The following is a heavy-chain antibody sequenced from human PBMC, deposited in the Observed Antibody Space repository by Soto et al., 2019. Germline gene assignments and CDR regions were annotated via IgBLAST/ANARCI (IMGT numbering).Heavy chain of an antibody. Sequence: PGESLKISCMGSGYKVSTWHNFTSYWIAWVRQMPGEGLEWMGIIYPGDSDTRYSPSFQGQVTISADKSINSVYLQWSSLKASDSAVYYCATLDAVGDYYGIDVWGQGTTVTVSS. J-gene: IGHJ6*02. CDR2: IYPGDSDT. CDR1: GYKVSTWHNFTSYW. V-gene: IGHV5-51*01. D-gene: IGHD6-19*01. CDR3: ATLDAVGDYYGIDV.